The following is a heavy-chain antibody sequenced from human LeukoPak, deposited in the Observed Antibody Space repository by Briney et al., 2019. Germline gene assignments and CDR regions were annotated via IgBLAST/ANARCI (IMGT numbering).Heavy chain of an antibody. CDR2: IYYSGST. V-gene: IGHV4-4*02. Sequence: SETLSLTCAVSGGSISSSNWWSWVRQPPGKGLEWIGYIYYSGSTYYTPSLESRDTMSLDTSKNQFSLKLSSVTAADTAVYYCARGFGTSSYYYGMDVWGQGTTVTVSS. CDR1: GGSISSSNW. CDR3: ARGFGTSSYYYGMDV. D-gene: IGHD3-10*01. J-gene: IGHJ6*02.